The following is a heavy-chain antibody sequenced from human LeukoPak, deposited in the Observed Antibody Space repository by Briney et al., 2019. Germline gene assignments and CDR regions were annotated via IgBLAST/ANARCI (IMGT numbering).Heavy chain of an antibody. D-gene: IGHD6-19*01. CDR1: GFTFDDYG. CDR3: GKSSGWIDF. V-gene: IGHV3-30*18. CDR2: ISHDGTNK. J-gene: IGHJ4*02. Sequence: GGSLRLSCAASGFTFDDYGMHWVRQAPGKGLEWLAVISHDGTNKFYADSVKGRFSISRDNSKNTLFLQMISLRDDDTAVYYCGKSSGWIDFWGQGTLVTVSS.